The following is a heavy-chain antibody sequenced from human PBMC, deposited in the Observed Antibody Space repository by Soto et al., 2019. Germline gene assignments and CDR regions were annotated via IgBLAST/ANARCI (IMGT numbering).Heavy chain of an antibody. Sequence: SETLSLTCTVSGGSVSSATDYWTWIRQPPGKGLEWIGSIYYRGGPYYNPSLKSRVAISEDTSKNQLSLKLSSVNAADTAVYYCARLDSGGGFDPWGQGTLVTVSS. J-gene: IGHJ5*02. D-gene: IGHD3-10*01. CDR3: ARLDSGGGFDP. CDR2: IYYRGGP. CDR1: GGSVSSATDY. V-gene: IGHV4-39*01.